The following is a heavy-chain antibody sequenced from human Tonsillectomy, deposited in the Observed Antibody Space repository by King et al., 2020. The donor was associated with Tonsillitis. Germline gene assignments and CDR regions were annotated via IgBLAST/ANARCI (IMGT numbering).Heavy chain of an antibody. J-gene: IGHJ6*01. CDR1: GFTFSDYY. Sequence: VQLVESGGGLDKPGGSLRLSCAASGFTFSDYYMSWIRQAPGKGLEWVSYISSSSSYTNYADSVKGRFTISRDNAKNSLYLQMNSLRAEDTAVYYWARGLCTARSAHGDFDMDGWVQGTTVADSS. V-gene: IGHV3-11*06. D-gene: IGHD5-18*01. CDR2: ISSSSSYT. CDR3: ARGLCTARSAHGDFDMDG.